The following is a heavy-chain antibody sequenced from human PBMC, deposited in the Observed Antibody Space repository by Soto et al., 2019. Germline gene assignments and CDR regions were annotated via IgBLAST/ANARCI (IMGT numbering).Heavy chain of an antibody. CDR3: ARXSVDDYLYYRSGELFDY. CDR2: ISAYNGNT. Sequence: ASVKVSCKASGYTFTSCGISWVRQAPGQGLEWMGWISAYNGNTNYAQKLQGRVTMTTDTSTSTAYMELRSLRSDDTAVYYCARXSVDDYLYYRSGELFDYWGQGTLVTVSS. CDR1: GYTFTSCG. V-gene: IGHV1-18*01. D-gene: IGHD3-10*01. J-gene: IGHJ4*02.